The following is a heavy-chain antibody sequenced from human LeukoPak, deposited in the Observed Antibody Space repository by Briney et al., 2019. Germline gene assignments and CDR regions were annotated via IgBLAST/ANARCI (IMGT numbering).Heavy chain of an antibody. CDR2: IRYDGSNK. CDR1: GFTFSSYG. CDR3: ARDEVGATVLDY. V-gene: IGHV3-30*02. J-gene: IGHJ4*02. Sequence: QPGGSLRLSCAASGFTFSSYGMHWVRQAPGKGLEWVAFIRYDGSNKYYADSVKGRFTISRDNSKNTLYLQMNSLRAEDTAVYYCARDEVGATVLDYWGQGTLVTVSS. D-gene: IGHD1-26*01.